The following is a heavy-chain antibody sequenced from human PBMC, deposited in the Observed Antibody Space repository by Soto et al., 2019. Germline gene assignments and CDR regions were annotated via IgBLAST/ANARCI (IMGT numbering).Heavy chain of an antibody. V-gene: IGHV3-33*06. CDR3: AKSSGWTTSFAVDY. J-gene: IGHJ4*02. CDR2: IWYDGSNK. D-gene: IGHD6-19*01. CDR1: GFTFSSYG. Sequence: QVQLVESGGGVVQPGRSLRLSCAASGFTFSSYGMHWVRQAPGKGLEWVAVIWYDGSNKYYADSVKGRFTISRDNSKNTLYLQMNSLRAEDTAVYYWAKSSGWTTSFAVDYWGQGTLVTVSS.